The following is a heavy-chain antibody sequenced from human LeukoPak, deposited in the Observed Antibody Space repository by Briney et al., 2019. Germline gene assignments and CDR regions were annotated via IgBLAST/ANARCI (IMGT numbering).Heavy chain of an antibody. CDR1: GYTFTSCD. CDR2: MNPNSGNT. J-gene: IGHJ4*02. Sequence: ASVKVSCKASGYTFTSCDINWVRQATGQGLEWMGWMNPNSGNTGYGQSFQGRITMTRDISIGTAYMELSNLTSENTAIYYCTRGSSGRRDNWGQGTLVTVSA. V-gene: IGHV1-8*01. D-gene: IGHD6-19*01. CDR3: TRGSSGRRDN.